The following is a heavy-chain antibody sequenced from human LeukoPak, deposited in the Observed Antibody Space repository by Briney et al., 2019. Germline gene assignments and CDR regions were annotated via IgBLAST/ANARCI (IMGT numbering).Heavy chain of an antibody. Sequence: SETLSLTCAVYGGSFSGYYWSWICQPPGKGLEWIGEINHSGSTNYNPSLKSRVTISVDTSKNQFSLKLSSVTAADTAVYYCARSRAGVSAVAGHPFDYWGQGTLVTVSS. D-gene: IGHD6-19*01. V-gene: IGHV4-34*01. CDR2: INHSGST. CDR3: ARSRAGVSAVAGHPFDY. J-gene: IGHJ4*02. CDR1: GGSFSGYY.